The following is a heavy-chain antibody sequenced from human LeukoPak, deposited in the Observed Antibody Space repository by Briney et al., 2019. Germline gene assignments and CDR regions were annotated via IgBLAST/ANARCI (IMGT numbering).Heavy chain of an antibody. J-gene: IGHJ4*02. D-gene: IGHD4-17*01. CDR2: IDHSGST. CDR3: ARDRGDTYD. Sequence: SETLSLTCGVYSGSFSGYYWSWIRQPPGKGLEWIGEIDHSGSTNYNPSLKSRVTISVDTSKSQFSLKLSSVTAADTAVYYCARDRGDTYDWGQGTLVTVSS. V-gene: IGHV4-34*01. CDR1: SGSFSGYY.